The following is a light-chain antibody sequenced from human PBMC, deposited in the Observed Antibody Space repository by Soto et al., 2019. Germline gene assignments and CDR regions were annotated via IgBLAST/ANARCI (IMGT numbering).Light chain of an antibody. CDR1: QGITND. J-gene: IGKJ3*01. Sequence: DIQLTQSPSFLSASVGDRVTITCRASQGITNDLAWYQQKPGKAPKLLIYAASSLQRGVPSTFSGSGFGTEFTLTISSLQPEDFATDYCQQFNSDPFTFGPGTTVDFK. V-gene: IGKV1-9*01. CDR2: AAS. CDR3: QQFNSDPFT.